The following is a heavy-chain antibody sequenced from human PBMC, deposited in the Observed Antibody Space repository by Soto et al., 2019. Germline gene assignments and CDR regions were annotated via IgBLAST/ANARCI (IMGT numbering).Heavy chain of an antibody. CDR1: GVTFRNYF. CDR2: INQDGSER. D-gene: IGHD1-26*01. CDR3: AGGAVWEQEY. V-gene: IGHV3-7*05. Sequence: EVQLVESGGGLVQPGGSLRLSCAASGVTFRNYFMTWVRQAPGKGLEWVANINQDGSERHYVDSVRGRFTTSRDNAKNSLLLEMNSLRVEDTAAYFCAGGAVWEQEYWGQGTLVTVSS. J-gene: IGHJ4*02.